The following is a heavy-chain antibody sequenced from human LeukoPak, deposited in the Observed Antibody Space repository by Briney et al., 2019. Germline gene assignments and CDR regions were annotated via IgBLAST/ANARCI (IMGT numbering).Heavy chain of an antibody. V-gene: IGHV4-38-2*02. CDR1: GYSICSGYY. J-gene: IGHJ4*02. CDR2: IYTSGST. CDR3: ARQTVYHQLYYFDY. Sequence: SETLSLTCTVSGYSICSGYYWGWIRQPPGKGLEWIGRIYTSGSTNYNPSLKSRVTMSVDTSKNQFSLKLSSVTAADTAVYYCARQTVYHQLYYFDYWGQGTLVTVSS. D-gene: IGHD6-13*01.